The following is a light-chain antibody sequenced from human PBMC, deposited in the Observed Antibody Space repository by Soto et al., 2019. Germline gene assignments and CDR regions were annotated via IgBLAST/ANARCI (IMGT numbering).Light chain of an antibody. J-gene: IGKJ1*01. CDR1: QSVSTY. Sequence: EIVLTQSPGTLSLSPGERGTLSCRASQSVSTYLAWYQQRPGQAPRLLIYGASSRATGIPDRFSGSGSVTDFTLTISGLEPEDFAVYYCQEYGTSPPWTFGQGTKVEIK. CDR3: QEYGTSPPWT. CDR2: GAS. V-gene: IGKV3-20*01.